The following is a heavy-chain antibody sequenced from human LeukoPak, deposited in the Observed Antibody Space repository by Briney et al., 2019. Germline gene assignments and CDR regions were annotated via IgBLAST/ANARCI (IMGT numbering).Heavy chain of an antibody. D-gene: IGHD6-19*01. CDR2: ISGGGERT. Sequence: QPGGSLRLSCVVSGFTFSSYAMSWVRQAPGRGLEWLSAISGGGERTFYADSVRGRFTISRDNSKNMVYLQMNSLRVDDTAIYYCGKDGGQYSSGPEFDPRGQGDLVTVPS. CDR1: GFTFSSYA. J-gene: IGHJ5*02. CDR3: GKDGGQYSSGPEFDP. V-gene: IGHV3-23*01.